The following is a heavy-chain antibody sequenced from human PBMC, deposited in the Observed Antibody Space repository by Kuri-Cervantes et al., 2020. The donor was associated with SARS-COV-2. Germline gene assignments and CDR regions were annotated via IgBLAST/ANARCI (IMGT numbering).Heavy chain of an antibody. D-gene: IGHD3-3*01. CDR3: AMTVHDFWSGEFDY. CDR1: GGSISSSSYY. J-gene: IGHJ4*02. CDR2: IYYSGST. Sequence: GSLRLSCTVSGGSISSSSYYWGWIRQPPGKGLEWIGSIYYSGSTYYNPSFKSRVTISVDTSKNQFSLKLSSVTAADTAVYYCAMTVHDFWSGEFDYWGQGTLVTVSS. V-gene: IGHV4-39*07.